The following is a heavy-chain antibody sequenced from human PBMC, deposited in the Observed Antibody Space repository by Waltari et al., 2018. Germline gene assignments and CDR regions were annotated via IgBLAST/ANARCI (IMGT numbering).Heavy chain of an antibody. CDR3: ASWILADSSGINYYFDY. CDR1: GGTFTSYA. V-gene: IGHV1-69*05. Sequence: QVQLLQSGPEVNKPVSSVTVSCKASGGTFTSYAISWVRQAPGQGLEWMGGISPIFGTANYAQKLQGRVTITTEESTSKAYMGLSSLRSEDTAVYYCASWILADSSGINYYFDYWGQGTLVTVSS. D-gene: IGHD3-22*01. J-gene: IGHJ4*02. CDR2: ISPIFGTA.